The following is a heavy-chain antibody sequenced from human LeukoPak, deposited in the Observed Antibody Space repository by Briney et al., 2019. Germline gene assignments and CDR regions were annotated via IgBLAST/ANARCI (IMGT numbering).Heavy chain of an antibody. CDR1: SGSISGHF. J-gene: IGHJ4*02. CDR2: IHSSGST. Sequence: PSETLSLTCTVSSGSISGHFWSWNRQSAGKGLGWIGRIHSSGSTTYSPSLNSRVTMSVDASQNQFSLKLHSVTAADTAVYYCVRGGDGYNYFDSWGQGALVTVSS. CDR3: VRGGDGYNYFDS. V-gene: IGHV4-4*07. D-gene: IGHD5-24*01.